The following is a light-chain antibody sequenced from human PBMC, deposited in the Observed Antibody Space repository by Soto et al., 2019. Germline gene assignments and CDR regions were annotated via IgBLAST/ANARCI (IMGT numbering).Light chain of an antibody. CDR2: PTS. V-gene: IGKV1-9*01. Sequence: DIQLTQSPSFLSASVGDRVTITCRASPGISGYLAWYQQKPGKAPNLLIYPTSALQTGVPARFSGSGSGAEFTLTISSLQPEDFATYYCQQRFTFGPGTKVDIK. CDR3: QQRFT. CDR1: PGISGY. J-gene: IGKJ3*01.